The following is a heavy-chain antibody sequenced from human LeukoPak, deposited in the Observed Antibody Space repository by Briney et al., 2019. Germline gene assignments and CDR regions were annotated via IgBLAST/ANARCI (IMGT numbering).Heavy chain of an antibody. V-gene: IGHV3-7*01. CDR3: ARAGYCTSNSCYSPNFYYMDV. J-gene: IGHJ6*03. D-gene: IGHD2-2*01. CDR2: IKQDGSDK. CDR1: GFTFTNYW. Sequence: GGSLRLSCAASGFTFTNYWMSWVRQAPGKGLEWVATIKQDGSDKYYVDSVKGRFTISRDNAKNSLYLQMNSLRADDTAVYYCARAGYCTSNSCYSPNFYYMDVWGKGTTVAVSS.